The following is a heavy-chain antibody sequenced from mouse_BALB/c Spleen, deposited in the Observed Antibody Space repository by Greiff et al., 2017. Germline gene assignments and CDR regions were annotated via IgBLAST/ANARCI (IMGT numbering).Heavy chain of an antibody. Sequence: QVQLQQSGAELVKPGASVNLSCKASGYTFTGYYMYWVKQRPGQGLEWIGEINPSNGGTNFNEKFKSKATLTVDKSSSTAYMQLSSLTSEDSAVYYCTRSFGYGFAYWGQGTLVTVSA. V-gene: IGHV1S81*02. J-gene: IGHJ3*01. CDR2: INPSNGGT. CDR3: TRSFGYGFAY. CDR1: GYTFTGYY. D-gene: IGHD2-2*01.